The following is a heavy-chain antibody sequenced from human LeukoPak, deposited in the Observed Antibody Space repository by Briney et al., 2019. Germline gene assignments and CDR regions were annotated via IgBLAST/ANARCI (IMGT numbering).Heavy chain of an antibody. D-gene: IGHD3-10*01. CDR3: ARVGGH. V-gene: IGHV3-53*01. J-gene: IGHJ4*02. Sequence: GGSLRLSCAASGLTVSKNYMSWVRQAPGKGLESVSVIYSGGSPYYADSVRGRFIISRDNSKNTLYLQMNSLRVEDTAVYYCARVGGHWGQGTLVTVSS. CDR1: GLTVSKNY. CDR2: IYSGGSP.